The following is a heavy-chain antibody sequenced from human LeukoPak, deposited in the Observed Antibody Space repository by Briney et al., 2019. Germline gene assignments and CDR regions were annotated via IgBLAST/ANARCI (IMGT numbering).Heavy chain of an antibody. D-gene: IGHD1-7*01. CDR3: ARGRAALGTYYFMDV. V-gene: IGHV4-59*01. CDR1: GGSISSYY. CDR2: IYYSGST. Sequence: SETLSLTCTVSGGSISSYYWNWIRQPPGKGLEWIGYIYYSGSTNYHPSLKSRVTISVDTSKNHFSLKMNSVTAADTAVYYCARGRAALGTYYFMDVWGKGTTVTVSS. J-gene: IGHJ6*03.